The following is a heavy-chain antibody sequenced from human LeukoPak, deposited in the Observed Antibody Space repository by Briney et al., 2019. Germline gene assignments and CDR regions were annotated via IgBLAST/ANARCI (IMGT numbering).Heavy chain of an antibody. CDR3: ARDRVAVSGHVGY. D-gene: IGHD6-19*01. CDR1: GFSFSSYE. CDR2: IWYDGSTE. Sequence: GGSLRLSCAASGFSFSSYEMNWVRQAPGKGLEWVAVIWYDGSTEYYGDSVKGRFTISRDNSKNTLYLQMNSLRAEDTAVYYCARDRVAVSGHVGYWGQGTLVTVSS. J-gene: IGHJ4*02. V-gene: IGHV3-33*08.